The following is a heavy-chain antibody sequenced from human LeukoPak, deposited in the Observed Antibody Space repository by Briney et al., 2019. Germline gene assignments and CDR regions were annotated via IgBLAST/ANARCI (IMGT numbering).Heavy chain of an antibody. J-gene: IGHJ5*02. CDR2: IYYSGST. CDR3: ARHFIPGGFGEITYSNWFDP. Sequence: SETLSLTCTVSGGSISSSSHYWGWIRQPPGKGLEWIGSIYYSGSTYYNPSLKSRVTISVDTSKNQFSLKLSSVTAADTAVYYCARHFIPGGFGEITYSNWFDPWGQGTLVTVSS. CDR1: GGSISSSSHY. V-gene: IGHV4-39*01. D-gene: IGHD3-10*01.